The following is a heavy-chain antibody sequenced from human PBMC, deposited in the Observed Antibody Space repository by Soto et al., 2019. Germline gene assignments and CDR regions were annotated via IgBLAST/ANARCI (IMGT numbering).Heavy chain of an antibody. V-gene: IGHV3-33*01. CDR2: IWYDGSNK. CDR3: ARSLQGVVAAISRPNPDDY. CDR1: GFTFSSYG. J-gene: IGHJ4*02. D-gene: IGHD2-15*01. Sequence: GGSLRLSCAASGFTFSSYGLHWVRQAPGKGLEWVAVIWYDGSNKYYADSVKGRFTISRDNSKNTLYLQMNSLRAEDTAVYYCARSLQGVVAAISRPNPDDYWGPGTLVTVSS.